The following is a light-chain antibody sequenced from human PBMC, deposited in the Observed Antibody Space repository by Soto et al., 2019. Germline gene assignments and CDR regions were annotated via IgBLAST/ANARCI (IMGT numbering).Light chain of an antibody. Sequence: EIVFTQSPATLSLSPGERATLSCRASQSVSSYLAWYQQKPGQAPRLLIYDASNSATGIPARFSGSGSGTDFTLTISSLEPEDFAVYYGEQRSNWRQTFGGGTKVESK. J-gene: IGKJ4*01. CDR1: QSVSSY. V-gene: IGKV3-11*01. CDR3: EQRSNWRQT. CDR2: DAS.